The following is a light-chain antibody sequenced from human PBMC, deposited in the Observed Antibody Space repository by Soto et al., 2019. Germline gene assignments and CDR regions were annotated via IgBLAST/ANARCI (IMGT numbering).Light chain of an antibody. CDR2: GNK. CDR1: SSNIGAGYD. J-gene: IGLJ1*01. CDR3: QSYDSSLSVSYV. Sequence: QSVLTQPPSVSGAPGQRVTISCTGSSSNIGAGYDVHWYQPRPGTAPKLLIYGNKNRPSGVPDRFSGSKSGTSASLAITGLQADDDADYYCQSYDSSLSVSYVFGTGTKVTVL. V-gene: IGLV1-40*01.